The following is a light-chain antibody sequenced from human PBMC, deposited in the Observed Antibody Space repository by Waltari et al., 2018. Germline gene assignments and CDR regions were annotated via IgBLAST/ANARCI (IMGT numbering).Light chain of an antibody. J-gene: IGKJ1*01. CDR3: LQHNSYPRT. V-gene: IGKV1-17*01. CDR2: AAS. Sequence: DIQMTQSPSSLSASVGDTVTIPCRASQGINSYLNWFKQKPGKAHKLLIYAASSLESGVPSRFSGSGSGTEFTLTISSLQPEDFAAYYCLQHNSYPRTFGQGTKVEIK. CDR1: QGINSY.